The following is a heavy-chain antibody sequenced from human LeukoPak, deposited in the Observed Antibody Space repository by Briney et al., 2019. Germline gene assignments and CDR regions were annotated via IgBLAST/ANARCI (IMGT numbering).Heavy chain of an antibody. CDR2: VSYSGST. D-gene: IGHD1-1*01. CDR3: ASTTGTMDYYYMDV. Sequence: SETLSLTCTVSGASINSYYWSWIRQPPGKGLEWIGCVSYSGSTDYNPALKSRVTISVDTSKNQFSLKLSSVTAADTAVYYCASTTGTMDYYYMDVWGKGTTVTVSS. CDR1: GASINSYY. V-gene: IGHV4-59*12. J-gene: IGHJ6*03.